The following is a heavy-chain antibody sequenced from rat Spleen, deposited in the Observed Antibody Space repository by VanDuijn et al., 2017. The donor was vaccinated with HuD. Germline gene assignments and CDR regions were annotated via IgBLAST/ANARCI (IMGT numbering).Heavy chain of an antibody. CDR1: GFTFNNYW. Sequence: EVQLVESGGGLVQPGRSLKLSCVASGFTFNNYWMTWIRQAPKKGLEWVAIITYDGSSTYYRDSVKGRFTISSDNAKSTLYLQMDSLRSEDTATYYCATDGTTVADYFDYWGQGVMVTVSS. V-gene: IGHV5-31*01. CDR3: ATDGTTVADYFDY. D-gene: IGHD1-1*01. J-gene: IGHJ2*01. CDR2: ITYDGSST.